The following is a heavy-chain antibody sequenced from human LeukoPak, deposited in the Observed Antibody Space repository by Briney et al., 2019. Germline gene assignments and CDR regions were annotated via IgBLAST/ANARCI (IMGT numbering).Heavy chain of an antibody. Sequence: GGSLRLSCAASGFTFSSYAMSWVRQAPGKGLAWVSTIDNTAVTTFYADSVKGRFTISRDNSKNTLHLLMDSLRAEDTAVYYCAKAWGVVSSSGFLSFDYWGQGTLVTVPS. V-gene: IGHV3-23*01. CDR2: IDNTAVTT. D-gene: IGHD6-13*01. J-gene: IGHJ4*02. CDR1: GFTFSSYA. CDR3: AKAWGVVSSSGFLSFDY.